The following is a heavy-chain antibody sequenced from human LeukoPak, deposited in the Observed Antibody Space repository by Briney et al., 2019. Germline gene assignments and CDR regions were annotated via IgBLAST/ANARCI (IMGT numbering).Heavy chain of an antibody. CDR1: GFTFSRYG. J-gene: IGHJ4*02. D-gene: IGHD3-10*01. Sequence: GGSLRLSCAASGFTFSRYGTHWVRQAPGKGLEWVAVILYDGSKKDYAESVKGRFTISRDNSKNTLYLQMNSLRVEDTAVYYCAKDFPHYGSGSSHFDYWGQGTLVTVSS. CDR3: AKDFPHYGSGSSHFDY. V-gene: IGHV3-30*18. CDR2: ILYDGSKK.